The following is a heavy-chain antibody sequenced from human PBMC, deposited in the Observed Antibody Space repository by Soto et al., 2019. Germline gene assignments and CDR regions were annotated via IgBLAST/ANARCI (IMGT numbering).Heavy chain of an antibody. CDR2: IWYDGSNK. D-gene: IGHD3-22*01. V-gene: IGHV3-33*01. CDR3: ARDMYYYDSSGYYLGMDA. CDR1: GFTFSSYG. Sequence: QVQLVESGGGVVQPGRSLRLSCAASGFTFSSYGMHWVRQAPGKGLEWVAVIWYDGSNKYYADSVKGRFTISRDNSKNTLYLQMNSLRAEDTAVYYCARDMYYYDSSGYYLGMDAWGQGTTVTVSS. J-gene: IGHJ6*02.